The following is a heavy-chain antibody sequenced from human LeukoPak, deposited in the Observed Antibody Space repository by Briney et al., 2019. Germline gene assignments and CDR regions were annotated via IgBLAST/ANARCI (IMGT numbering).Heavy chain of an antibody. V-gene: IGHV5-51*01. CDR2: IYPGDSDT. J-gene: IGHJ4*02. CDR1: GHSFTSYW. D-gene: IGHD3-10*01. CDR3: ASSYYGSGSYVGFDY. Sequence: GESLKISCKGSGHSFTSYWIGWVRQMPGKGLEWMGIIYPGDSDTRYSPSFQGQVTISADKSISTAYLQWSSLKASDTAMYYCASSYYGSGSYVGFDYWGQGTLVTVSS.